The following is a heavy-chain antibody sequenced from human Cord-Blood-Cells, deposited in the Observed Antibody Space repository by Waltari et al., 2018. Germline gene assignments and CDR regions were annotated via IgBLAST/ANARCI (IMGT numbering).Heavy chain of an antibody. CDR1: GGPFSGYH. Sequence: QVHLQQWGAGLLKPSEPLSHPGADSGGPFSGYHWSWIRQPPGKGLEWIGEINHSGSTNYNPSLKSRVTISVDTSKNQFSLKLSSVTAADTAVYYCARGRGWDIWGQGTMVTVSS. CDR2: INHSGST. D-gene: IGHD2-15*01. V-gene: IGHV4-34*01. CDR3: ARGRGWDI. J-gene: IGHJ3*02.